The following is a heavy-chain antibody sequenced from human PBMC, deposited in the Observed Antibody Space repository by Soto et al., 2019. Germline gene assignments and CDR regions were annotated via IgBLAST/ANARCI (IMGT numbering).Heavy chain of an antibody. V-gene: IGHV1-8*01. Sequence: QVQLVQSGAEVKKPGASVKVSCKASGYTFTSYDINWVRQATGQGLEWMGWMNPNSGNTGSAQTFQGRVTMTRNTSISPAYMELSSLRSEDTAVYYCARVLRSDIVVVVAATPVRAWGEPTDAFDIWGQGTMVTVSS. CDR3: ARVLRSDIVVVVAATPVRAWGEPTDAFDI. CDR1: GYTFTSYD. D-gene: IGHD2-15*01. J-gene: IGHJ3*02. CDR2: MNPNSGNT.